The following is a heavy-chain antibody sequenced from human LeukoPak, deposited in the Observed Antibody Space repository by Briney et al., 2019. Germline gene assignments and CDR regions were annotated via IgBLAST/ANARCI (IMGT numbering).Heavy chain of an antibody. D-gene: IGHD3-22*01. Sequence: ASVKVSCKASGYTFTGYYMHWVRQAPGQGLEWMGWINPNSGGTNYAQKFQGRVTMTRDTSISTAYMELSRLRSDDTAVYYCARENYYDSSGYFGYYYYYMDVWGKGTTVTVSS. V-gene: IGHV1-2*02. J-gene: IGHJ6*03. CDR3: ARENYYDSSGYFGYYYYYMDV. CDR2: INPNSGGT. CDR1: GYTFTGYY.